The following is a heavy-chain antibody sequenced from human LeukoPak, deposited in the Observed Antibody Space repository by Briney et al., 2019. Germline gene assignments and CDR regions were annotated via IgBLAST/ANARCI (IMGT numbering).Heavy chain of an antibody. CDR3: AKDIQLSA. CDR2: IASSGRNT. V-gene: IGHV3-23*01. Sequence: GSLRLSCAASGFNFNDAAMTWVGQAPGKGLEWVSLIASSGRNTYYTDSVRGRFTISRDNSKKTLSLQMNSLRVEDTAIYYCAKDIQLSAWGLAAMATVSS. D-gene: IGHD5-24*01. J-gene: IGHJ3*01. CDR1: GFNFNDAA.